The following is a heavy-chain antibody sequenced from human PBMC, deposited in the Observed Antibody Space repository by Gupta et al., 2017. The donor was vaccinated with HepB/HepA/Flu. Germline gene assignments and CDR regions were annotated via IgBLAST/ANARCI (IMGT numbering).Heavy chain of an antibody. D-gene: IGHD2-2*01. Sequence: QVQLQQWGAGLLMPSETLSLTCAVYGGSFSGYYWSWIRQPLGKGLEWIGEINHSGSTNYNPSLKSRVTISVDTSKNQFSLKLSSVTAADTAVYYCARVVVVPAGGSIHGGWFDPWGQGTLVTVSS. CDR3: ARVVVVPAGGSIHGGWFDP. V-gene: IGHV4-34*01. J-gene: IGHJ5*02. CDR2: INHSGST. CDR1: GGSFSGYY.